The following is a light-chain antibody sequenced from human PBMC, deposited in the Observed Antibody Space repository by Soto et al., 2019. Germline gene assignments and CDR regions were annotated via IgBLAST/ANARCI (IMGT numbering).Light chain of an antibody. V-gene: IGKV3-20*01. CDR3: QQYGSSLSIT. J-gene: IGKJ5*01. Sequence: EIALTQSPGTLCLFPGERATLSCLASQSVSSGYIAGYQQKPGQAPRLLIYGASSRATGIPDRFSGSGSGTDFTLTISRLEPEDFAVYYCQQYGSSLSITFGQGTRLEIK. CDR1: QSVSSGY. CDR2: GAS.